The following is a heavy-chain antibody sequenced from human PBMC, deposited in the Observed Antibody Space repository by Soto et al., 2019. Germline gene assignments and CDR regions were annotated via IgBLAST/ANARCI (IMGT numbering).Heavy chain of an antibody. CDR1: GFTFTHFH. J-gene: IGHJ4*02. CDR3: ARDYGDYRGLDY. D-gene: IGHD4-17*01. V-gene: IGHV1-18*01. Sequence: QIQLVQSGAEVKKPGTSVKVSCETSGFTFTHFHISWVRQAPGQGLEWMGRFTTYRGDKKFAQSFQDRVTMTTDTSASTAYMELRSLRSDDTAVYYCARDYGDYRGLDYWGQGTLVTVSS. CDR2: FTTYRGDK.